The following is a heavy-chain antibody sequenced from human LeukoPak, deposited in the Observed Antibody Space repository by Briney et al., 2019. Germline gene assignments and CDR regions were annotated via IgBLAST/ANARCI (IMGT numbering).Heavy chain of an antibody. D-gene: IGHD5-18*01. CDR1: GGSISSHY. Sequence: PSETLSLTCTVSGGSISSHYWSWIRQPPGKGLEWIGYIYYSGSTNYNPSLKSRVTISVDTSKNQFSLKLSSVTAADTAVYYCASGGGYSYGYYYYMDVWGKGTMVTVSS. V-gene: IGHV4-59*11. CDR2: IYYSGST. CDR3: ASGGGYSYGYYYYMDV. J-gene: IGHJ6*03.